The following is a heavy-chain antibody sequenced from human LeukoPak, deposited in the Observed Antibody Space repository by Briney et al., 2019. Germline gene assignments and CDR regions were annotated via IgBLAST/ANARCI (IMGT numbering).Heavy chain of an antibody. J-gene: IGHJ4*02. Sequence: ASVKVSCKASGGTFSSYAISWVRQAPGQGLEWMGIINPSGGSTSYAQKFQGRVTMTRDTSTSTVYMELSSLRSEDTAVYYCATGYSGSYYFDYWGQGTLVTVSS. CDR3: ATGYSGSYYFDY. CDR1: GGTFSSYA. D-gene: IGHD1-26*01. V-gene: IGHV1-46*01. CDR2: INPSGGST.